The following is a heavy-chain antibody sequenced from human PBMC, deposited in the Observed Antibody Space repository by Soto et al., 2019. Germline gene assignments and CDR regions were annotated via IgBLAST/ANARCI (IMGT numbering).Heavy chain of an antibody. CDR2: IFSVGNT. CDR3: VRGDVFDI. Sequence: SETLSLTCTVSDGSISGYYWSWVRQPAGKGLEWIGRIFSVGNTNYNPSLKSRVTMSVDTSQNQFSLRLTSVTAADTAIYYCVRGDVFDIWGRGTMVTVSS. CDR1: DGSISGYY. J-gene: IGHJ3*02. D-gene: IGHD3-16*01. V-gene: IGHV4-4*07.